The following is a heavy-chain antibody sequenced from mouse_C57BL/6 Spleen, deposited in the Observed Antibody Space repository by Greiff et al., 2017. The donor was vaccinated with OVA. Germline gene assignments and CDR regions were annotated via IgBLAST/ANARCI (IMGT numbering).Heavy chain of an antibody. CDR1: GYTFTSYW. CDR2: IDPSDSYT. V-gene: IGHV1-69*01. D-gene: IGHD1-1*01. Sequence: QVQLQQPGAELVMPGASVKLSCKASGYTFTSYWMHWVKQRPGQGLEWIGEIDPSDSYTNYNQKFKGKSTLTVDKSSSTAYMQLSSLTSEDSAVYYCARSSTVVAFDYRGQGTTLTVSS. CDR3: ARSSTVVAFDY. J-gene: IGHJ2*01.